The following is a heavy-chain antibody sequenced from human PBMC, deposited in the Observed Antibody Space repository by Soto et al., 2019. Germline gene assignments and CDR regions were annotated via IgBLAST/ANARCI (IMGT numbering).Heavy chain of an antibody. V-gene: IGHV4-31*03. CDR3: VRGGSGDIVVVAAIDY. D-gene: IGHD2-15*01. CDR1: GGSISSGNYY. J-gene: IGHJ4*02. Sequence: QVQLQESGPGLVKPSQTLSLTCTVSGGSISSGNYYWSWIRQHPGKGLEWIGYIFYSGSTYYNPSLQSRVTISVDKSKNQFSLKLSSVTAADTAVYYCVRGGSGDIVVVAAIDYWGQGTLVTVSS. CDR2: IFYSGST.